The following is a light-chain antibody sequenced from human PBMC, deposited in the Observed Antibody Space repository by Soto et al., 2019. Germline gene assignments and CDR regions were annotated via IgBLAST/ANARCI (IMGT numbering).Light chain of an antibody. CDR2: GAS. Sequence: EIVLTQSPGTLSLSPGERASLSCRASQSVSSSYLAWYQQKPGQAPRLLMYGASSRATGIPDRFSGSGSGKDFPLTISRLEPEDFAVYYCQHYGSSLWTFGQGTKVEIK. J-gene: IGKJ1*01. CDR1: QSVSSSY. CDR3: QHYGSSLWT. V-gene: IGKV3-20*01.